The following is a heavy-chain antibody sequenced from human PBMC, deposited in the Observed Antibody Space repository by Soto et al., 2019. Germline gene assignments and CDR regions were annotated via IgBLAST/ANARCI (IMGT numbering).Heavy chain of an antibody. CDR3: ARHIDY. J-gene: IGHJ4*02. Sequence: QLQLQESGPGLVKPSETLSLTCTVSGGSISSSSDYWGWIRQAPGKGLEWIGRIYYSGSTYYNPSRKSRITISVDTSKNQFSLKLSSVTAADTAVYYCARHIDYWGQGTLVTVSS. CDR2: IYYSGST. CDR1: GGSISSSSDY. V-gene: IGHV4-39*01.